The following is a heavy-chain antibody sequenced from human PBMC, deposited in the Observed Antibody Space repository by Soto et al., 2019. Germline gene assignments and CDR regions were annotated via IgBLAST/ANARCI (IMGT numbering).Heavy chain of an antibody. CDR1: GYTFYSHS. CDR3: ARPIQYYFDTSAQSAWFDP. J-gene: IGHJ5*02. V-gene: IGHV1-69*13. CDR2: IIPIFSTP. D-gene: IGHD3-22*01. Sequence: SVKVSCKAAGYTFYSHSISWVRQAPGQGLEWMGGIIPIFSTPNYAQKFQGRVTITADESTSTAYMELSSLRSEDTAVYYCARPIQYYFDTSAQSAWFDPWGQGTQVTVSS.